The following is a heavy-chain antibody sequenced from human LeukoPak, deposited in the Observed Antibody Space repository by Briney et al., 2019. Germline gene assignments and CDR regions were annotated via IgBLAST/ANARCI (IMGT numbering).Heavy chain of an antibody. CDR2: ISSRSDYI. CDR3: ARATFDSSGPAFDP. J-gene: IGHJ5*02. V-gene: IGHV3-21*01. CDR1: GFTFSTCS. Sequence: GGSLRLSCAASGFTFSTCSMNWVRQAPGKGLEWVSSISSRSDYIYYADSVKGRFTISRDNAKNSLYLQMNSLRADDTAVYYCARATFDSSGPAFDPWGQGTLVTVSS. D-gene: IGHD3-22*01.